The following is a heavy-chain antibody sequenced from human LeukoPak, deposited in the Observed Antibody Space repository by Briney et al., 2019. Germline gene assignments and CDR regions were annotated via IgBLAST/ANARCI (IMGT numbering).Heavy chain of an antibody. D-gene: IGHD5-18*01. V-gene: IGHV4-59*01. J-gene: IGHJ4*02. Sequence: PSETLSLTCTVSGGSISSYYWSWIRQPPGKGLEWIGYIYYSGSTNYNPSLKSRVTISVDTSKNQFSLKLSSVTAADTAVYYCARGNTAHNFDYWGQGTLVTVSS. CDR1: GGSISSYY. CDR3: ARGNTAHNFDY. CDR2: IYYSGST.